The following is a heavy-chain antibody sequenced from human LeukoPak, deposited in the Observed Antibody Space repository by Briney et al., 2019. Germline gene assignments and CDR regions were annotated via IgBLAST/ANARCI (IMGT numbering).Heavy chain of an antibody. V-gene: IGHV3-23*01. CDR1: GFTFSSYA. D-gene: IGHD2-15*01. Sequence: GGSLRLSCAASGFTFSSYAMSWVRQAPGKGLQWVSAITGGGGSTYYADSVKGRFTISRDNSKNTLYLQMNSLRAEDTAIYYCAKGALGYRSGGSCYPYYWGQGTLVTVSS. CDR3: AKGALGYRSGGSCYPYY. J-gene: IGHJ4*02. CDR2: ITGGGGST.